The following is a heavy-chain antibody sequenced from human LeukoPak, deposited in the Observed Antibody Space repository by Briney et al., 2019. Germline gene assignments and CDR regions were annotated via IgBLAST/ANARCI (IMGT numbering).Heavy chain of an antibody. CDR2: IYSGGST. CDR3: AARRGYGDYIGAFDI. V-gene: IGHV3-53*01. J-gene: IGHJ3*02. CDR1: GFTVSSNY. Sequence: GGSLRLSCAASGFTVSSNYMSWVRQAPGKGLEWVSVIYSGGSTYYADSVKGRFTISRDNSKNTLHLQMNSLRAEDTAVYYCAARRGYGDYIGAFDIWGQGTMVTVS. D-gene: IGHD4-17*01.